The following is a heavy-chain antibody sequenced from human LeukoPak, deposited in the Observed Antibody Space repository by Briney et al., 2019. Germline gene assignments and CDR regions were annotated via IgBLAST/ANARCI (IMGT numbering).Heavy chain of an antibody. CDR1: GFTFSSYA. Sequence: GRSLRLSCAASGFTFSSYAMHWVRQAPGKGLEWVAVISFDGNNKYYADSVKGRFTISRDNSKNTLYLQMSSLRAEDTALYYCAPRGSRDYFDYWGQGTLVTVSS. D-gene: IGHD3-10*01. J-gene: IGHJ4*02. V-gene: IGHV3-30-3*01. CDR2: ISFDGNNK. CDR3: APRGSRDYFDY.